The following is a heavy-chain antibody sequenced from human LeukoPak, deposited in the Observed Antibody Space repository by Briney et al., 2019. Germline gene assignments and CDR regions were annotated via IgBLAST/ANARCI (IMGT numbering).Heavy chain of an antibody. CDR3: ARGNAVGWFGELLTTFDY. J-gene: IGHJ4*02. D-gene: IGHD3-10*01. CDR1: GYTFTGYY. V-gene: IGHV1-2*02. Sequence: ASVKVSCKASGYTFTGYYMHWVRQAPGQGLEWMGWINPNSGGTNYAQKFQGRVTMTRDTSISTAYMELSRLRSDDTAVYYCARGNAVGWFGELLTTFDYWGQGTLVTVSS. CDR2: INPNSGGT.